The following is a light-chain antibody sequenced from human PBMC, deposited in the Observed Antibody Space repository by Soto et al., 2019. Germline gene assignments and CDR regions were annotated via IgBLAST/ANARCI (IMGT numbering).Light chain of an antibody. Sequence: DIQMTQSPSSLSASVGDRVTITCRASQSIRSYLNWYQQKPGKAPKLLIYAASSLQSGGPSRFSGSGSGTDFTLTISRLQPADFATYYCQQSYSTPPWTFGQGTKVEIK. CDR2: AAS. CDR1: QSIRSY. J-gene: IGKJ1*01. V-gene: IGKV1-39*01. CDR3: QQSYSTPPWT.